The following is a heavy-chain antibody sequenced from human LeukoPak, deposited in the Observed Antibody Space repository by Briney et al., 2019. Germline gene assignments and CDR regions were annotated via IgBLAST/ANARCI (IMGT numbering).Heavy chain of an antibody. D-gene: IGHD2-8*02. CDR1: GGSISSGGYS. V-gene: IGHV4-30-4*07. CDR2: IYYSGST. CDR3: ALDFQGYGWGAFDI. J-gene: IGHJ3*02. Sequence: SETLSLTCAVSGGSISSGGYSWSWIRQPPGKGLEWIGYIYYSGSTYYNPSLKSRVTISVDTSKNQFSLKLSSVTAADTAVYYCALDFQGYGWGAFDIWGQGTMVTVSS.